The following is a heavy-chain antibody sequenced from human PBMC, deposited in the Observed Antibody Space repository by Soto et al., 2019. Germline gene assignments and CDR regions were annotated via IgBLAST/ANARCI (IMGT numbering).Heavy chain of an antibody. Sequence: EVQLLESGGGWVQPGGSLRLSCAASGFTFSNYEMSWVRQAPGKGLEWVTVITGSGVTRYYTDSVEGRFTVSRDNSKNTLYLHMNSLRAEDTALYYCAKGGSYADYWGQGTLVTVTS. D-gene: IGHD3-16*01. J-gene: IGHJ4*02. V-gene: IGHV3-23*01. CDR1: GFTFSNYE. CDR3: AKGGSYADY. CDR2: ITGSGVTR.